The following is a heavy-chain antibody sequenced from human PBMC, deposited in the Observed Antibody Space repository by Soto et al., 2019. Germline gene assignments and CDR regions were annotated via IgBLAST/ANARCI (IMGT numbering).Heavy chain of an antibody. CDR2: ISGSGGST. V-gene: IGHV3-23*01. CDR1: GFTFSSYA. Sequence: EVQLLESGGGLVQPGGSLRLSCAASGFTFSSYAMSWVRQAPGKGLEWVSAISGSGGSTYYADSVKGRFTISRDNSKNTLYLQMNSLRAEDKAVYYCAKVDSSGWYGGRGYWGQGTMVTVYS. J-gene: IGHJ4*02. D-gene: IGHD6-19*01. CDR3: AKVDSSGWYGGRGY.